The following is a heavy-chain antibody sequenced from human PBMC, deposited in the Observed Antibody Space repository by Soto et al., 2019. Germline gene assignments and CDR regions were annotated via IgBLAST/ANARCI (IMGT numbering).Heavy chain of an antibody. J-gene: IGHJ6*02. Sequence: PGGSLRLSCAASGFTFSSYGMHWVRQAPGKGLEWVAVIWYDGSNKYYADSVNGRFTVSRDNSKNKLYLQMNSLRAEDTAVYYCARDGAVVGTDYYYGMDVWGQGTTVTVSS. CDR2: IWYDGSNK. D-gene: IGHD6-19*01. CDR1: GFTFSSYG. V-gene: IGHV3-33*01. CDR3: ARDGAVVGTDYYYGMDV.